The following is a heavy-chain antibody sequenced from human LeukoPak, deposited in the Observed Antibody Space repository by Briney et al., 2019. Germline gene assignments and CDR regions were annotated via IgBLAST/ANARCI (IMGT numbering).Heavy chain of an antibody. CDR1: GFTFSSYA. CDR2: ISYDGSNK. D-gene: IGHD3-22*01. Sequence: GGSLRLSCAASGFTFSSYAMHWVRQAPGKGLEWVAVISYDGSNKYYADSVKGRFTISRDNSKNTLYLQMNSLRAEDTAVYYCARESITMIVLTRHAGYFQHWGQGTLVTVSS. CDR3: ARESITMIVLTRHAGYFQH. J-gene: IGHJ1*01. V-gene: IGHV3-30*01.